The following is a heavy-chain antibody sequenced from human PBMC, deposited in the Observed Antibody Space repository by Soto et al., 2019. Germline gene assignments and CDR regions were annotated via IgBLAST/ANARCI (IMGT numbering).Heavy chain of an antibody. Sequence: SETLSLTCTVSGGSISSGGYYWSWIRQHPGKGLEWIGYIYYSGSTYYNPSLKSRVTISVDTSKNQFSLKLSSVAAADTAVYYCARGLMTTVTTPWFDPWGQGTLVTVSS. D-gene: IGHD4-17*01. CDR3: ARGLMTTVTTPWFDP. CDR1: GGSISSGGYY. J-gene: IGHJ5*02. V-gene: IGHV4-31*03. CDR2: IYYSGST.